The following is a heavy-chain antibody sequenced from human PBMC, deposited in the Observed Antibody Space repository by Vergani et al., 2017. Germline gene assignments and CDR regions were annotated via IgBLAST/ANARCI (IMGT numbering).Heavy chain of an antibody. CDR1: GFTVSSNY. D-gene: IGHD6-13*01. CDR2: IYSGGST. CDR3: ASHSSSWYPEYFQH. Sequence: EVQLVESGGGLVQPGGSLRLSCAASGFTVSSNYMSWVRQAPGKGLEWVSVIYSGGSTYYADPVKGRFTISRDNSKNTLYLQMNSLRAEDTAVYYCASHSSSWYPEYFQHWGQGTLVTVSS. J-gene: IGHJ1*01. V-gene: IGHV3-66*02.